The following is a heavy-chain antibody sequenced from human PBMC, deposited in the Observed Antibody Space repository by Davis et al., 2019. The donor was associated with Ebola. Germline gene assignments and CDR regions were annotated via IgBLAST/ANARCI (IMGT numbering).Heavy chain of an antibody. D-gene: IGHD5-12*01. Sequence: AASVKVSCKASGGTFSSYAISWVRQAPGQGLEWMGGIIPIFGTANYAQKFQGRVTITADESTSTAYMELSSLRSEDTAVYYCARGTAKSIVDTITHYYYGMDVWGQGTTVTVSS. J-gene: IGHJ6*02. V-gene: IGHV1-69*13. CDR2: IIPIFGTA. CDR1: GGTFSSYA. CDR3: ARGTAKSIVDTITHYYYGMDV.